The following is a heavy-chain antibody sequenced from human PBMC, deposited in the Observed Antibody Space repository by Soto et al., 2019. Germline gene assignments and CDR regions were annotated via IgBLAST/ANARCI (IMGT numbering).Heavy chain of an antibody. J-gene: IGHJ6*02. V-gene: IGHV4-61*01. D-gene: IGHD6-13*01. CDR2: IYYSGST. CDR3: ARDLYSSIFKHKPYYYYCMDV. Sequence: SETLYITCTVSGGSVSSGSYYWSWIRQPPGKGLEWIGYIYYSGSTNYNPSLKSRVTISVDTSKNQFSLKLSSVTAADTAVYYCARDLYSSIFKHKPYYYYCMDVCYQGPTGSV. CDR1: GGSVSSGSYY.